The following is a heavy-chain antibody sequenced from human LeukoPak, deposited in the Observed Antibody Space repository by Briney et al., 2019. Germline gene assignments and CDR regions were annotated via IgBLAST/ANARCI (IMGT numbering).Heavy chain of an antibody. CDR3: AREPSGSWYEGKNWFDP. CDR2: IYSGGST. J-gene: IGHJ5*02. CDR1: GFTVSSNY. Sequence: GGSLRLSCAASGFTVSSNYMSWVRQAPGKGLEWVSVIYSGGSTYYADSVKGRFTISRDNSKNTLYLQMNSLRAEDTAVYYCAREPSGSWYEGKNWFDPWGQGTLVTVSS. D-gene: IGHD6-13*01. V-gene: IGHV3-66*01.